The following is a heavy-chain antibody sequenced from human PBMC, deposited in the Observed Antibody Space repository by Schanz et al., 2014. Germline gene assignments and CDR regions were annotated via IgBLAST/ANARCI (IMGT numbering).Heavy chain of an antibody. CDR3: AREDMLRGIRAFDI. CDR1: GITFSDYA. V-gene: IGHV3-21*01. D-gene: IGHD3-10*01. J-gene: IGHJ3*02. CDR2: IPVGNNYI. Sequence: EVHLVESGGGLVQPGGSLRLSCAASGITFSDYAMSWVRQAPGKGLEWVSYIPVGNNYIYYADSVKGRFTISRDNPKNSLYLQMNSLRVEDTAVYYCAREDMLRGIRAFDIWGQGTMVTVSS.